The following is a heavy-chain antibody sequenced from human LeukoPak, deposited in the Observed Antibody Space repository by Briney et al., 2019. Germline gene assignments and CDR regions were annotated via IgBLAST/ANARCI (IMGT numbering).Heavy chain of an antibody. V-gene: IGHV5-51*01. D-gene: IGHD5-18*01. Sequence: GESLKISCMGSGYSFSNYWIGWVRQMPGKGLEWMGIIYPDESNIRYSPSFQGQVTISVDKSISTAYLQWSSLKASDTAMYYCARLGLWALYYYMDVWGKGTTVTVSS. J-gene: IGHJ6*03. CDR3: ARLGLWALYYYMDV. CDR1: GYSFSNYW. CDR2: IYPDESNI.